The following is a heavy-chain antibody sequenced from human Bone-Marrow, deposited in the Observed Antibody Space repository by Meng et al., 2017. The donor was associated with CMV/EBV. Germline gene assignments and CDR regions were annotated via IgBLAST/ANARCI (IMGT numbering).Heavy chain of an antibody. CDR3: ASSLAGDLGEAYYYYAMDV. J-gene: IGHJ6*02. Sequence: SETLSPTCAVFGGSFRAYSWSWIRQPPGKGLEWVGEINHSGRTNYSPSLKSRVTISVDASQKQFSLRLNSVTAADTAVYYCASSLAGDLGEAYYYYAMDVWGQGTTVTV. V-gene: IGHV4-34*01. CDR1: GGSFRAYS. D-gene: IGHD7-27*01. CDR2: INHSGRT.